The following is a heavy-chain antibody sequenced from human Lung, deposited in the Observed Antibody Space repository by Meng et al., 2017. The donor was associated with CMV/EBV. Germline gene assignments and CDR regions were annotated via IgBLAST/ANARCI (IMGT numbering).Heavy chain of an antibody. CDR2: INPNSGGT. Sequence: SVXVSXXASGYTFTGYYMHWVRQAPGQGLEWMGWINPNSGGTNYAQKFQGRVTMTRDTSISTAYMELSRLRSDDTAVYYCARACSSTSCYPYYHYYYGMDVWGRGXTVTVSS. J-gene: IGHJ6*02. CDR1: GYTFTGYY. V-gene: IGHV1-2*02. CDR3: ARACSSTSCYPYYHYYYGMDV. D-gene: IGHD2-2*01.